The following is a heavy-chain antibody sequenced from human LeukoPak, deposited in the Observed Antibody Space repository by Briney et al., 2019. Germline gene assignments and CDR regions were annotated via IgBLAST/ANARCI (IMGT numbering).Heavy chain of an antibody. D-gene: IGHD1-26*01. V-gene: IGHV1-69*05. Sequence: ASVKVSCKASGGTFSSYAISWVRQAPGQGLEWMGGIIPIFGTANYARKFQGRVTMTRNTSISTAYMELSSLRSEDTAVYYCARVGSGTPEDYFDYWGQGTLVTVSS. CDR3: ARVGSGTPEDYFDY. CDR2: IIPIFGTA. CDR1: GGTFSSYA. J-gene: IGHJ4*02.